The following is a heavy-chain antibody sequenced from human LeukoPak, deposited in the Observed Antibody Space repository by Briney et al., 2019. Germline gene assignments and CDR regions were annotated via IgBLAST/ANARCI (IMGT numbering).Heavy chain of an antibody. V-gene: IGHV1-69*13. CDR1: GVTFSSYA. J-gene: IGHJ3*02. CDR2: IIPIFGTA. CDR3: ASYSLGGDAAFDI. Sequence: SVNLSCKASGVTFSSYAISWVRQAPGQGLEWMGGIIPIFGTANYAQKFQGRVTITADESTSTAYMELSSLRSEDTAVYYCASYSLGGDAAFDIWGQGTMVTVSS. D-gene: IGHD2-21*01.